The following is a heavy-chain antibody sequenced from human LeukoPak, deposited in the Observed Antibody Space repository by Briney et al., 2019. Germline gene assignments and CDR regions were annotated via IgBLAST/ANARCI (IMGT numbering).Heavy chain of an antibody. J-gene: IGHJ4*02. V-gene: IGHV4-39*01. Sequence: SETLSLTCTVSGGSISSSSYYWGWIRQPPGKGLEWIGSIYYSVSTYYNPSLKSRVTISVDTSKNQFSLKLSSVTAADTAVYYCARRDSGSYYSYWGQGTLVTVSS. D-gene: IGHD1-26*01. CDR2: IYYSVST. CDR3: ARRDSGSYYSY. CDR1: GGSISSSSYY.